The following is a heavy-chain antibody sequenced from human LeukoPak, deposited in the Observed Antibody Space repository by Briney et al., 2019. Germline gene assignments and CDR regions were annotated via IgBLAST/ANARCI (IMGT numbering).Heavy chain of an antibody. CDR1: GFTFSSYA. CDR2: ISYDGSNK. D-gene: IGHD3-9*01. CDR3: ARDLGPQTYDILAGYYNVPGY. J-gene: IGHJ4*02. Sequence: GGSLRLSCAASGFTFSSYAMHWVRQAPGKGLELVAVISYDGSNKYYADSVKGRFTISRDNSKNTLYLQMNSLRAEDTAVYYCARDLGPQTYDILAGYYNVPGYWGQGTLVPVSS. V-gene: IGHV3-30-3*01.